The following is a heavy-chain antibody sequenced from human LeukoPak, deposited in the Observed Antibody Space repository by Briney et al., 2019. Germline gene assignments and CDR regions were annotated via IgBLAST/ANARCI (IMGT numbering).Heavy chain of an antibody. V-gene: IGHV3-23*01. Sequence: PGGTLRLSCAASGFTFSTYSMSWVRQAPGKGLEWVSTFSGSGSRTYYADSVKGRFTISRDNSKNTLYLQMNSLRAEDTAIYYCAKGVPGYFYDSVGYSIDYWGQGTLVTVSS. CDR1: GFTFSTYS. CDR2: FSGSGSRT. D-gene: IGHD3-22*01. CDR3: AKGVPGYFYDSVGYSIDY. J-gene: IGHJ4*02.